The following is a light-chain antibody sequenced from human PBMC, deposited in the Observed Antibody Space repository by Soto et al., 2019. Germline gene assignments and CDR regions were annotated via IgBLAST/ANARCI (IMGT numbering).Light chain of an antibody. CDR3: CSYAGSYTWV. J-gene: IGLJ3*02. CDR1: SGDVSAYNF. Sequence: SALTQPRSVSGSPGQSVTISCTGTSGDVSAYNFVSWYQQYPGKAPKLLIYDVTRRPSGVPDRFSGSRSGDTASLTISGLQAEDEADYHCCSYAGSYTWVFGGGTKLTVL. CDR2: DVT. V-gene: IGLV2-11*01.